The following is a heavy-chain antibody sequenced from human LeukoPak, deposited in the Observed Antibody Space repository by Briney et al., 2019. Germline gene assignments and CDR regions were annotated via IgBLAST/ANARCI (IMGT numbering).Heavy chain of an antibody. CDR2: NYYSGST. J-gene: IGHJ6*02. CDR3: ARRNRFGELSVYYGMDV. D-gene: IGHD3-10*01. Sequence: SSETLSLTCTVSGGSISSYYWSWIRQPPGKGLEWIGYNYYSGSTNYNPSLKSRVTISVDTSKNQFSLKLSSVTAADTAVYYCARRNRFGELSVYYGMDVWGQGTTVTVSS. V-gene: IGHV4-59*08. CDR1: GGSISSYY.